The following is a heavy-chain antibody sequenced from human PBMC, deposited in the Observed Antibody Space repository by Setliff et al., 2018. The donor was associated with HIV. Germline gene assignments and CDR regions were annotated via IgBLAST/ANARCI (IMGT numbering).Heavy chain of an antibody. CDR3: ARLDCSSSSGFVDY. Sequence: KPSETLSLTCTVSGDSITNDDYYWGWIRQPPGKGLEWIAIIHYNGRTYYDPSLKSRVTIFVDTSKTQFYLKLSSVTAADTAVYYCARLDCSSSSGFVDYWGQGTLVTVSS. D-gene: IGHD2-2*01. V-gene: IGHV4-39*01. CDR1: GDSITNDDYY. J-gene: IGHJ4*02. CDR2: IHYNGRT.